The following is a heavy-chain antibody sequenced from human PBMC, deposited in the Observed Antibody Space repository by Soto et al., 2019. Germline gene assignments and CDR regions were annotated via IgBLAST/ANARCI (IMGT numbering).Heavy chain of an antibody. V-gene: IGHV1-2*02. D-gene: IGHD3-22*01. CDR1: GYTFTGYY. Sequence: ASVKVSCKASGYTFTGYYMHWVRQAPGQRLEWMGWINPNSGNTNYSQKFQGRVTITRDTSASTAYMELSSLRSEDTAVYYCAREGPYYYDPWGQGTLVTVSS. CDR2: INPNSGNT. CDR3: AREGPYYYDP. J-gene: IGHJ5*02.